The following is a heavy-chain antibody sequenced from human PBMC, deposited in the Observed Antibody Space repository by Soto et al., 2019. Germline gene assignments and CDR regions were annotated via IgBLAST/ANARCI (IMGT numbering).Heavy chain of an antibody. D-gene: IGHD2-2*01. J-gene: IGHJ5*02. CDR2: FDPEDGET. CDR1: GYTLTELS. V-gene: IGHV1-24*01. Sequence: ASVKVSCKVSGYTLTELSMHWVRQAPGKGLEWMGGFDPEDGETIYAQKFQGRVTMTEDTSTDTAYMELSSLRSEDTAVYYCATVAIGYCSSTSCPNWFDPWGQGTLVTVSS. CDR3: ATVAIGYCSSTSCPNWFDP.